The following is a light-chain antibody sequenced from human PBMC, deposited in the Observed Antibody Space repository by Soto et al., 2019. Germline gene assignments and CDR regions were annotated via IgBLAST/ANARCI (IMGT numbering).Light chain of an antibody. J-gene: IGLJ1*01. Sequence: QSVLTQPASVSGSPGQSITISCTGTSSDVGGFNYVSWYQQHPGKAPKLMIYDVTNRPSGVSYRFSGSKSGNTASLTISGLQAEDEADYYCNSYTSSSTYVFVTGTKLTVL. CDR2: DVT. CDR3: NSYTSSSTYV. CDR1: SSDVGGFNY. V-gene: IGLV2-14*03.